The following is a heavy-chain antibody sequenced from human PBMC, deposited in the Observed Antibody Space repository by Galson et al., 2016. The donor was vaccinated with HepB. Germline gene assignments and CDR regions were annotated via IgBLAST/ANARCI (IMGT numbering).Heavy chain of an antibody. J-gene: IGHJ3*02. CDR3: ARDRIVGAKVYSDAFDI. V-gene: IGHV3-21*06. CDR2: MSSSSIHI. CDR1: GFTFSSYS. D-gene: IGHD1-26*01. Sequence: SLRLSCAASGFTFSSYSMNWVRQAPGKGLEWVSSMSSSSIHIYYADSVKGRFTISRDNAKNSLYLQMNSLRAEDTAVYYCARDRIVGAKVYSDAFDIWGQGTMVTVSS.